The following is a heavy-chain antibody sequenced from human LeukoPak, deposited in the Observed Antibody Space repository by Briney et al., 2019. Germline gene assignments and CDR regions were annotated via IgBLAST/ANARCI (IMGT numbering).Heavy chain of an antibody. J-gene: IGHJ4*02. CDR1: GYTFTSYD. Sequence: ASVKVSCKASGYTFTSYDINWVRQATGQGLEWMGWMNPNSGNTGYAQKFQGRVTMTRNTSISTVYMELSSLRSEDTAVYYCARGAVAGSSNSFDYWGQGTLVIVSS. D-gene: IGHD6-19*01. V-gene: IGHV1-8*01. CDR2: MNPNSGNT. CDR3: ARGAVAGSSNSFDY.